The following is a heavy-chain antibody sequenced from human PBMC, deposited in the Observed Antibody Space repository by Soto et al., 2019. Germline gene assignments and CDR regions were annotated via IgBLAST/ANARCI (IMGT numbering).Heavy chain of an antibody. CDR2: IFYLGSS. Sequence: GSLRLSCAAFGLTISGKKYVAWVRQAPGKGLEWFGSIFYLGSSYYNPSLKSRVTMSVDTSKNQFSLRLRSVTAADTALYFCAIHSLALRKNNLFDPWGQGIMVTVSS. CDR1: GLTISGKKY. V-gene: IGHV4-39*01. J-gene: IGHJ5*02. CDR3: AIHSLALRKNNLFDP. D-gene: IGHD3-3*02.